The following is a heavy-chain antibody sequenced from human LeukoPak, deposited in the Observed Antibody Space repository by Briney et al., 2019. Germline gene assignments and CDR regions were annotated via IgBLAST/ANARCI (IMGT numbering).Heavy chain of an antibody. Sequence: PTGGSLRLSCAASGFTFSSYAMSWVRQAPGKGLEWVSAISGSGGSTYYADSVKGRFTISRDNSKNTLYLQMNSLRAEDTAVYYCAKDQDYYYDSSGLLDYWGQGILVTVSS. CDR3: AKDQDYYYDSSGLLDY. D-gene: IGHD3-22*01. J-gene: IGHJ4*02. CDR2: ISGSGGST. V-gene: IGHV3-23*01. CDR1: GFTFSSYA.